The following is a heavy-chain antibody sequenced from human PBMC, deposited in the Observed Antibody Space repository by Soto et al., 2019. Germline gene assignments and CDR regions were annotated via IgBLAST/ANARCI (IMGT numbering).Heavy chain of an antibody. CDR3: ARSVFP. V-gene: IGHV4-31*03. Sequence: QVQLQESGPGLVKPSQTLALTCTVSGGSISIGGYYWNWIRQHPGKVLEWIGYIYYSGSTYYNTSLTCRVTISVDTSKNQFSLKLSSVTASDTAVYYCARSVFPWGQGTLFTVSS. CDR2: IYYSGST. CDR1: GGSISIGGYY. J-gene: IGHJ5*02.